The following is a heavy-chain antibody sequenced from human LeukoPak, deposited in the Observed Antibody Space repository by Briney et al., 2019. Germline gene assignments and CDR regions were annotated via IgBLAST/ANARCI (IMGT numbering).Heavy chain of an antibody. CDR2: IIPILGIA. D-gene: IGHD5-12*01. CDR3: ARPRRRDGYNSDY. J-gene: IGHJ4*02. CDR1: GGTFSSYA. V-gene: IGHV1-69*04. Sequence: ASVKVSCKASGGTFSSYAISWVRQAPGQGLEWMGRIIPILGIANYAQKSQGRVTITADKSTSTAYMELSSLRSEDTAVYYCARPRRRDGYNSDYWGQGTLVTVSS.